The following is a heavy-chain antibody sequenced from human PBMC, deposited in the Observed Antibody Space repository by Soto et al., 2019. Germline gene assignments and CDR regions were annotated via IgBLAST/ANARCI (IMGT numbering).Heavy chain of an antibody. V-gene: IGHV3-30*03. D-gene: IGHD1-7*01. Sequence: GGSLRLSCAASGFTFSSYGMHWVRQAPGRGLEWVAVISYDGSNKYYADSVKGRFTISRDNSKNTLYLQMNSLRAEDTAMYYCARRGYNWNYGYYYGMDVWGQGTTVTVSS. J-gene: IGHJ6*02. CDR2: ISYDGSNK. CDR1: GFTFSSYG. CDR3: ARRGYNWNYGYYYGMDV.